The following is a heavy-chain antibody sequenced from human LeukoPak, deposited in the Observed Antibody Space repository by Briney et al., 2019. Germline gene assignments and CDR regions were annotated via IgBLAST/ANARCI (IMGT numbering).Heavy chain of an antibody. CDR1: GGSIRSSYYY. CDR2: IYDSGST. V-gene: IGHV4-39*07. Sequence: PSETLSLTCTVSGGSIRSSYYYWGWIRQPPGKGLEWIGSIYDSGSTYYNPSLKSRVTISVDKSKNQFSLKLSSVTAADTAVYYCARFPVAAHAPFDYWGQGTLVTVSS. D-gene: IGHD6-19*01. CDR3: ARFPVAAHAPFDY. J-gene: IGHJ4*02.